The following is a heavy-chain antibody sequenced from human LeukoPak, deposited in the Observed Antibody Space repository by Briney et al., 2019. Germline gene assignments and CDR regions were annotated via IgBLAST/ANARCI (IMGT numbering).Heavy chain of an antibody. J-gene: IGHJ4*02. CDR1: GFTFGDYA. D-gene: IGHD6-13*01. Sequence: PGGSLRLSCTASGFTFGDYATSWVRQAPGKGLEWVGFIRSKAYGGTTEYAASGKGRFTISRDDSKSIAYLQMNSLKTEDTAVYYCTRAAAAVSDYWGQGTLVTVSS. CDR3: TRAAAAVSDY. V-gene: IGHV3-49*04. CDR2: IRSKAYGGTT.